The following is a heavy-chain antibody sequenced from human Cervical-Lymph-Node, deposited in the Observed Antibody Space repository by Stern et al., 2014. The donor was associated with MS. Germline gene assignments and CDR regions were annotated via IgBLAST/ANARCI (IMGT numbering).Heavy chain of an antibody. J-gene: IGHJ4*02. CDR3: ASAYSSSHYYFDY. CDR1: GFSFSRYA. Sequence: VQLLESGGGAVQPGRSLRLSCAASGFSFSRYAMHWVRQAPGKGLEWVALIWYDGSNPYYADSVTGRFTISRDNFKNTLYLQMNSLRAEDTAVYYCASAYSSSHYYFDYWGQGTLVTVSS. V-gene: IGHV3-33*01. CDR2: IWYDGSNP. D-gene: IGHD6-13*01.